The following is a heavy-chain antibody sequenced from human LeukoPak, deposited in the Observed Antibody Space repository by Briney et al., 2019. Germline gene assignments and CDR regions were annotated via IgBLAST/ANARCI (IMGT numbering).Heavy chain of an antibody. J-gene: IGHJ5*02. V-gene: IGHV1-69*05. D-gene: IGHD3-16*02. CDR1: GGTFSSYA. Sequence: GASVRVSCKASGGTFSSYAISWVRQAPGQGLEWMGGIIPIFGTANYAQKFQGRVKITTDESTSTAYMELSSLRSEDTGVYYCARRCITFGGVIPHNWFDPWGQGTLVTVSS. CDR2: IIPIFGTA. CDR3: ARRCITFGGVIPHNWFDP.